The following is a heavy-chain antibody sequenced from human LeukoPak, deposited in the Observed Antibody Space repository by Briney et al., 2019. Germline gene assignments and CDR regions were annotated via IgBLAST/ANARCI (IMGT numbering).Heavy chain of an antibody. CDR2: IDASGGAT. CDR1: GFTFSNYA. Sequence: PGGSLRLSCAASGFTFSNYAMSWVRQAPGKGLEWVSSIDASGGATYYADSVKGRFTISRDNSKNTFYLQMNSLRAEDTAVYYCARGGATRGRFENWGQGTQVTVSS. J-gene: IGHJ4*02. CDR3: ARGGATRGRFEN. V-gene: IGHV3-23*01. D-gene: IGHD1-26*01.